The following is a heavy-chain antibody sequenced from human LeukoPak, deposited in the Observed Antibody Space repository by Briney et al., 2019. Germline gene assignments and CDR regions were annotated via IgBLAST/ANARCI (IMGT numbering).Heavy chain of an antibody. CDR3: ARDQFRVVVPAALGERYYYYMDV. D-gene: IGHD2-2*01. Sequence: PGGSLRLSCAASGFTFSSYWMSWVRQAPGKGLEWVANIKQDGSEKYYVDSVKGRFTISRDNAKNSLYLQMNSLRAEDTAVYYCARDQFRVVVPAALGERYYYYMDVWGKGTTVTVSS. J-gene: IGHJ6*03. CDR2: IKQDGSEK. V-gene: IGHV3-7*01. CDR1: GFTFSSYW.